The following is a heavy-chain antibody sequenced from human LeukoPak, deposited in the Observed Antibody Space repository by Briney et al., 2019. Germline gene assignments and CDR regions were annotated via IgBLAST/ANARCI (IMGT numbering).Heavy chain of an antibody. Sequence: GGSLRLSCVASGFSVSSDHMNWVRQAPGKGLEWVSLTYSGGTTYYADSVKGRFTVSRDISKNTLYLQMNSLRAEDTAVYYCIRGDPGYWGQGTLVTVSS. CDR2: TYSGGTT. CDR1: GFSVSSDH. D-gene: IGHD3-16*01. V-gene: IGHV3-53*01. CDR3: IRGDPGY. J-gene: IGHJ4*02.